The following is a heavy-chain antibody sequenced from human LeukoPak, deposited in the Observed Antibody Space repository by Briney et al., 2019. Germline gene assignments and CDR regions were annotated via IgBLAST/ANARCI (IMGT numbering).Heavy chain of an antibody. CDR3: ARDLIRYCSGGSCYSSNY. D-gene: IGHD2-15*01. J-gene: IGHJ4*02. CDR1: GYTFTSYG. CDR2: ISAYNGNT. V-gene: IGHV1-18*01. Sequence: GASVKVSCKASGYTFTSYGISWVRQAPGQGLEWMGWISAYNGNTNYAQKLQGRVTMTTDTSTSTAYMELRSLRSDDTAVYYCARDLIRYCSGGSCYSSNYWGQGTLVTVCS.